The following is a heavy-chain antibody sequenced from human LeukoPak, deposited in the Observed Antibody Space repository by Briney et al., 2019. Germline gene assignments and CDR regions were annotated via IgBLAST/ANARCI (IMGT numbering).Heavy chain of an antibody. CDR1: GFTFSSYA. CDR3: AKDRDTAMASFYY. J-gene: IGHJ4*02. CDR2: ISGSGGST. D-gene: IGHD5-18*01. V-gene: IGHV3-23*01. Sequence: GGSLRLSCAASGFTFSSYAMSWVRQAPGKGLEWVSAISGSGGSTYYADSVKGRFTISRDNSKNTLYLQMNSLGAEDTSVYYCAKDRDTAMASFYYWGQGTLVTVSS.